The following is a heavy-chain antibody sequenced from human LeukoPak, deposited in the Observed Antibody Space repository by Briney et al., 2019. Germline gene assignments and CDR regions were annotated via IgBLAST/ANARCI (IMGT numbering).Heavy chain of an antibody. CDR2: ISSSSSYI. D-gene: IGHD6-13*01. V-gene: IGHV3-21*01. CDR3: ASGIAAAVYDP. J-gene: IGHJ5*02. CDR1: GFTFSSYS. Sequence: GGSLRLSCAASGFTFSSYSMNWVRQAPGKGLEWVSYISSSSSYIYYADSVKGRFTISRDNAKNSLYLQMNSLRAEDTAVYYCASGIAAAVYDPWGQGTLVTVSS.